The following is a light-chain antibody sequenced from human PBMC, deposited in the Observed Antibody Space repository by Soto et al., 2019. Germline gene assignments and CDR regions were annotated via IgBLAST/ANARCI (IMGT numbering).Light chain of an antibody. CDR1: QSISSW. J-gene: IGKJ1*01. V-gene: IGKV1-5*01. CDR3: QQYNSYST. CDR2: DAS. Sequence: DIQMTQSPSTLSASHGDRVSISFRASQSISSWLAWYQQKPGKAPQLLIYDASSLESGVPSRFSVSGSGTEFTLPIRSLQPDDFATYYCQQYNSYSTFGQGTKV.